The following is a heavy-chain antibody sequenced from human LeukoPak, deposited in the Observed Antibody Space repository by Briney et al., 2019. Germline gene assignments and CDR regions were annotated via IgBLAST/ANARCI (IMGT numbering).Heavy chain of an antibody. Sequence: ASVKVSCKASGGTFSSYAISRVRQAPGQGLEWMGRIIPILGIANYAQKFQGRVTITADKSTSTAYMELSSLRSEDTAVYYCARDQVVVAANYWFDPWGQGTLVTVSS. V-gene: IGHV1-69*04. CDR1: GGTFSSYA. J-gene: IGHJ5*02. CDR2: IIPILGIA. CDR3: ARDQVVVAANYWFDP. D-gene: IGHD2-15*01.